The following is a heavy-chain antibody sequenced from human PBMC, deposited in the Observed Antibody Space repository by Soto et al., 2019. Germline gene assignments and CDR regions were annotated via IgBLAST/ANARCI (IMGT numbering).Heavy chain of an antibody. V-gene: IGHV1-69*04. D-gene: IGHD2-15*01. J-gene: IGHJ3*02. Sequence: SVKVSCKASGGTFSSYTISWVRQAPGQGLEWMGRIIPILGIANYAQKFQGRVTITADKSTSTAYMELSSLRSEDTAVYYCARDGVVVAATTAFDIWGQGTMVTVSS. CDR3: ARDGVVVAATTAFDI. CDR1: GGTFSSYT. CDR2: IIPILGIA.